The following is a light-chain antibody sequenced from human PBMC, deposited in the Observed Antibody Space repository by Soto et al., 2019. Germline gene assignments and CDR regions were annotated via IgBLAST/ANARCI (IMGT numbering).Light chain of an antibody. J-gene: IGKJ5*01. V-gene: IGKV3-11*01. CDR2: GAS. Sequence: EIVLTQSPASLSLSPGERATLSCRASPSIDNYLVWYQQKPGQAPRLLIFGASNRATGIPARFSGSGSGTDFTLTINSLEPDDFAVYYCQQRDSWPITFGQGTRLEI. CDR1: PSIDNY. CDR3: QQRDSWPIT.